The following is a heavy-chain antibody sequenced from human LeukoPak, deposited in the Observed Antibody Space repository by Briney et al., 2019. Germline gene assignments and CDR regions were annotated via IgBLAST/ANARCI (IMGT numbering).Heavy chain of an antibody. J-gene: IGHJ5*02. CDR1: GRSFSGYY. D-gene: IGHD6-6*01. CDR2: INHSGST. V-gene: IGHV4-34*01. CDR3: ARVRAARGWFDP. Sequence: PSETLSLTCAVYGRSFSGYYWSWIRQPPGKGLEWIGEINHSGSTNYNPSLKSRVTISVDTSKNQFSLKLSSVTAADTAVYYCARVRAARGWFDPWGQGTLVTVSS.